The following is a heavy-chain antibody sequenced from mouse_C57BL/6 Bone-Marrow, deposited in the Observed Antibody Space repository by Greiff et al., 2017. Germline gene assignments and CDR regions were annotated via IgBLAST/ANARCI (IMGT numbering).Heavy chain of an antibody. V-gene: IGHV1-64*01. CDR2: IHPNSGST. D-gene: IGHD1-1*01. Sequence: QVQLQQPGAELVKPGASVKLSCKASGYTFTSYWMHWVKQRPGQGLEWIGMIHPNSGSTNYNEKFKSKATLTVDKSSSTAYMQLSSLTSEDSAVYYCARSKNYSGSSSYYAMDYWGQGTSVTVSS. J-gene: IGHJ4*01. CDR3: ARSKNYSGSSSYYAMDY. CDR1: GYTFTSYW.